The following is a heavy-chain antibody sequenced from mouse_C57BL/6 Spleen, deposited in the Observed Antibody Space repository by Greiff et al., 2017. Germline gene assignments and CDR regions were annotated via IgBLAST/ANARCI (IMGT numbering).Heavy chain of an antibody. CDR3: ARGTYYSNYFYY. D-gene: IGHD2-12*01. CDR1: GFTFSSYA. CDR2: ISDGGSYT. Sequence: EVMLVESGGGLVKPGGSLKLSCAASGFTFSSYAMSWVRQTPDKRLEWVATISDGGSYTYYPDNVKGRFTIARNNAKNNLYLQMSHLKSEDTAMYYCARGTYYSNYFYYWGQGTTLTVSS. V-gene: IGHV5-4*03. J-gene: IGHJ2*01.